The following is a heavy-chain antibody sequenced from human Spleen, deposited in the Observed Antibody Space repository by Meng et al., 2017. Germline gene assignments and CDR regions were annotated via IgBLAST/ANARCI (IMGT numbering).Heavy chain of an antibody. D-gene: IGHD1-26*01. CDR1: GGSISSGGYY. CDR2: IYYSGST. CDR3: ARGPGGLGFDP. V-gene: IGHV4-31*03. Sequence: QVQREGSGPGPVKPSQTLSLTCTVSGGSISSGGYYWSWIRQHPGKGLEWIGYIYYSGSTYYNPSLKSRVTISVDTSKNQFSLKLSSVTAADTAVYYCARGPGGLGFDPWGQGILVTVSS. J-gene: IGHJ5*02.